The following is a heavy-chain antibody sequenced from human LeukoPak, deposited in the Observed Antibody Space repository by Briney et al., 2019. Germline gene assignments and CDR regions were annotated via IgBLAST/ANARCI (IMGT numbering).Heavy chain of an antibody. CDR2: VYYSGGS. CDR3: ARDPSPGNYGSGSHIDY. J-gene: IGHJ4*02. CDR1: GGSISGGGSY. D-gene: IGHD3-10*01. V-gene: IGHV4-31*03. Sequence: SETLSLTCTVSGGSISGGGSYWSWIRQHPGKGLGWIGYVYYSGGSYYNPSLKRRVTISEYTSKNQYSLKLSSVTAADTAVYYCARDPSPGNYGSGSHIDYWGQGTLVTVSS.